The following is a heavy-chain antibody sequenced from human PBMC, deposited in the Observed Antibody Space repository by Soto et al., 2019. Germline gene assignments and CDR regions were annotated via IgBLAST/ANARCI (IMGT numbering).Heavy chain of an antibody. J-gene: IGHJ4*02. Sequence: QVQLVQSGAEVKKPGSSVKVSCKASGGTFSSYAISWVRQAPGQGLEWMGGIIPIFGTANYAQKFQGRVTIPVDKSTSTAYMELSSLRAEDTAVYYCARELPDYYGSGSYTFDYWGQGTLVTVSS. CDR3: ARELPDYYGSGSYTFDY. V-gene: IGHV1-69*06. D-gene: IGHD3-10*01. CDR1: GGTFSSYA. CDR2: IIPIFGTA.